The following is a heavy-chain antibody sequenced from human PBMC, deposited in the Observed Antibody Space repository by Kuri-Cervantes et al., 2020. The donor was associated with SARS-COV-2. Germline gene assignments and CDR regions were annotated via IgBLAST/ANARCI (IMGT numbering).Heavy chain of an antibody. CDR2: IKQDGSEK. CDR3: ARAPPPASPRGGMDV. Sequence: GGSLRLSCAASGFTFSNYWMRWVRQAPGKGLEWVATIKQDGSEKYYVDSVKGRFTISRDNAKNSLNLQMNSLRAEDTAVYYCARAPPPASPRGGMDVWGQGTTVTVSS. D-gene: IGHD2-2*01. J-gene: IGHJ6*02. V-gene: IGHV3-7*04. CDR1: GFTFSNYW.